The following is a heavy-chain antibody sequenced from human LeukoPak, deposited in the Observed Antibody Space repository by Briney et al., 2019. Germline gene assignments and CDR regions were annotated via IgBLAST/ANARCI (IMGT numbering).Heavy chain of an antibody. J-gene: IGHJ4*02. Sequence: PGGSLRLSCAASGFTFSSYSMNWVRQAPGKGLEWVSSISSSSSYIYYAYSVKGRFTISRDNAKNSLYLQMNSLRAEDTAVYYCARAPHSSAYWGQGTLVTVSS. CDR2: ISSSSSYI. CDR3: ARAPHSSAY. D-gene: IGHD3-22*01. V-gene: IGHV3-21*01. CDR1: GFTFSSYS.